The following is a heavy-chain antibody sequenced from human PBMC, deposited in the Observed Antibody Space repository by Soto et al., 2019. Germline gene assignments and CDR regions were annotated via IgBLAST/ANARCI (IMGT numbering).Heavy chain of an antibody. CDR3: TKGSAVAGTGGGYYYGMDV. CDR2: ISTYNGNT. V-gene: IGHV1-18*01. D-gene: IGHD6-13*01. J-gene: IGHJ6*02. Sequence: QVQLLQSGAEVRKPGASVKVSCNASGYTFTSYGISWVRQAPGQGLEWMGWISTYNGNTNYAQKLQGRVTMTTDTSTSTAYMELRSLRSDDTAVYYCTKGSAVAGTGGGYYYGMDVWGQGTTVTVSS. CDR1: GYTFTSYG.